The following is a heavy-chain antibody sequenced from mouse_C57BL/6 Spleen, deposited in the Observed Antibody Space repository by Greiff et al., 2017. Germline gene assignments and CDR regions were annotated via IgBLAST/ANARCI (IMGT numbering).Heavy chain of an antibody. CDR3: ASPHYYGSSFDY. CDR1: GYAFSRYW. CDR2: IYPGDGDT. Sequence: VQLQQSGAELVKPGASVKISCKASGYAFSRYWMNWVKQRPGKGLEWIGQIYPGDGDTNYNGKFKGKSTLTADKSSSTSYMQLSSLTSEDSAVYFCASPHYYGSSFDYWGQGTTLTVSS. J-gene: IGHJ2*01. D-gene: IGHD1-1*01. V-gene: IGHV1-80*01.